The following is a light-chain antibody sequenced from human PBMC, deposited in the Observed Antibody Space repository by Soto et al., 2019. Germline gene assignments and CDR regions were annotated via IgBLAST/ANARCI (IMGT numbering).Light chain of an antibody. V-gene: IGKV3-15*01. Sequence: EIVMTQSPATLSVSPGERATLSCRASQSVGSNLAWYQQKPGQAPRLLIYGASTRATGIPARFSGSGSGTECTLTIGSLQSEDFASYFCQQYNNWPPDRTFGQGTKVEIK. CDR2: GAS. J-gene: IGKJ1*01. CDR1: QSVGSN. CDR3: QQYNNWPPDRT.